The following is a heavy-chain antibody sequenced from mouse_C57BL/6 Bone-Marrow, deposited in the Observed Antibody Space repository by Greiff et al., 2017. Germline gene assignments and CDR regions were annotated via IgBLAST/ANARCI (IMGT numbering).Heavy chain of an antibody. D-gene: IGHD2-1*01. CDR1: GFSLTSYA. CDR3: ARNRIYYGNSYFDY. CDR2: IWTGGGT. Sequence: VKLVESGPGLVAPSQSLSITCTVSGFSLTSYAISWVRQPPGKGLEWLGVIWTGGGTNYNSALKSRLSISKDNSKSQVFLKMNSLQTDDSARYYCARNRIYYGNSYFDYWGQGTTLTVSS. V-gene: IGHV2-9-1*01. J-gene: IGHJ2*01.